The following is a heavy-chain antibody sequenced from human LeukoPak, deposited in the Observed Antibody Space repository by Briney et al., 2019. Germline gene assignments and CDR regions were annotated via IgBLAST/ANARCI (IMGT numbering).Heavy chain of an antibody. CDR2: ISASGGST. CDR3: AKVAHYYGSGSYYEYYFDY. V-gene: IGHV3-23*01. J-gene: IGHJ4*02. CDR1: GFTFSNYA. D-gene: IGHD3-10*01. Sequence: GGSLRLSCAASGFTFSNYAMSWVRQAPGKGLEWVSAISASGGSTYYADSVKGRFTISRDNSKNTLYLQMISLRAEDTAVYYCAKVAHYYGSGSYYEYYFDYWGQGTLVTVSS.